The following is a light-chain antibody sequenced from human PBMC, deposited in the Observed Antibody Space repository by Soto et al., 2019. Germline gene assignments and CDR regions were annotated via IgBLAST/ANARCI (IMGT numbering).Light chain of an antibody. V-gene: IGKV1-5*03. J-gene: IGKJ1*01. CDR3: QHYNSYSEA. CDR1: QTISSW. Sequence: DIQITQSPSTLSVCVGDRVTITCRASQTISSWLAWYQQKPGKAPKLLIYKASTLKSGIPSRFSGSGSGTEFTLTISRLQPDDFATYYCQHYNSYSEALGQGTKVDIK. CDR2: KAS.